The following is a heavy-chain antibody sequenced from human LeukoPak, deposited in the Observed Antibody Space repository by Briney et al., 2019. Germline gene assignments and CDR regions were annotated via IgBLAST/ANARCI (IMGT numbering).Heavy chain of an antibody. Sequence: TGGSLRLSCAASGFTFSSYWMHWVRQAPGKGLVWVSRINSDGSSTSYADSVKGRFTISRDNAKNTLYVQMNRLRAEDTAVYYCARDLPHYTYDILTGGRGPFDYWGQGPLVTVSS. V-gene: IGHV3-74*01. CDR2: INSDGSST. CDR1: GFTFSSYW. J-gene: IGHJ4*02. D-gene: IGHD3-9*01. CDR3: ARDLPHYTYDILTGGRGPFDY.